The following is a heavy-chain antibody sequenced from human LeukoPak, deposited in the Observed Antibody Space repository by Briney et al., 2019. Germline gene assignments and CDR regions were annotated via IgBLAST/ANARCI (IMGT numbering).Heavy chain of an antibody. Sequence: GGSLRLSCAASGFTFSSYSMTWVRQAPRKGLEWVSYITYSSSTIYYADSVKGRFTISRDNAKNSLYLQMNSLRVDDTAVYYCARDRLHYGEYEKTLDYWGQGTLVTVSS. CDR3: ARDRLHYGEYEKTLDY. V-gene: IGHV3-48*01. D-gene: IGHD4-17*01. J-gene: IGHJ4*02. CDR1: GFTFSSYS. CDR2: ITYSSSTI.